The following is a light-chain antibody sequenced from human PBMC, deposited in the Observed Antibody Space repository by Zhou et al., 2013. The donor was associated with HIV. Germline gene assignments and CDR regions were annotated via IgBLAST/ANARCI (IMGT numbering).Light chain of an antibody. CDR1: QSVTSNY. V-gene: IGKV3-20*01. CDR3: QQYGSSSIT. J-gene: IGKJ5*01. CDR2: GAS. Sequence: IVLTQSPGTLSLSPGESATLSCRASQSVTSNYLGWYQQKPGQAPRLLIYGASNRATGVPDRFSGSGSGTDFTLTISRLEPEDFAVYYCQQYGSSSITFGQGTRLEIK.